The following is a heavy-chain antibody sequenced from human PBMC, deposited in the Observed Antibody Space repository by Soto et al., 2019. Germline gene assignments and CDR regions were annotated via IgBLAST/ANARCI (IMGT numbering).Heavy chain of an antibody. CDR3: ARGLGWRRGPFDC. CDR1: GFSLSTYS. J-gene: IGHJ4*02. Sequence: EVKLVESGGGLVQPGGSLRLSCAASGFSLSTYSMNWVRQAPGKGLEWLSYISSSTKTIFYADSVKGRFTISRDSANNSLYLQMNSLRDEDTAVYFCARGLGWRRGPFDCWGQGTLVAVSP. V-gene: IGHV3-48*02. D-gene: IGHD2-21*01. CDR2: ISSSTKTI.